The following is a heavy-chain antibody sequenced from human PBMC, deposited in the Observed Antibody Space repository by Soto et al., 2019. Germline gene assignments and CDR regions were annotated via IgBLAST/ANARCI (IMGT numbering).Heavy chain of an antibody. Sequence: GGSLRLSCAAPAFTFNNYAMSWVRQAPGKGLEWVSGIGGSGRTTYYADSVKGRFTISRDNSNNTLFLQMNSLRAEDTAVYYCAKSRYSDSSGDFYDYWGQGTLVTVSS. J-gene: IGHJ4*02. CDR3: AKSRYSDSSGDFYDY. D-gene: IGHD3-22*01. CDR2: IGGSGRTT. CDR1: AFTFNNYA. V-gene: IGHV3-23*01.